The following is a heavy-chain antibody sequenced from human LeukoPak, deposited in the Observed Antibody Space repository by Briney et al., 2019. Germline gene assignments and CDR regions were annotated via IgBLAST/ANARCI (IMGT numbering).Heavy chain of an antibody. D-gene: IGHD3-22*01. CDR2: INAGNGNT. CDR3: ARGSPPMYYYDSSGYIRGFDY. V-gene: IGHV1-3*01. CDR1: GYTFTSYA. J-gene: IGHJ4*02. Sequence: GASVKVSCKASGYTFTSYAMHWVRQAPGQRLEWMGWINAGNGNTKYSQKFQGSVTITRDTSASTAYMELSSLRSEDTAVYYCARGSPPMYYYDSSGYIRGFDYWGQGTLVTVSS.